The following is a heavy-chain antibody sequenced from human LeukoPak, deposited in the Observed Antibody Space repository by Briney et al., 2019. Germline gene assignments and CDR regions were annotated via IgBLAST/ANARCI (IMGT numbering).Heavy chain of an antibody. CDR2: ISSDGSNK. CDR3: ARVSARFDY. V-gene: IGHV3-30*04. J-gene: IGHJ4*02. CDR1: GFSFSTFA. Sequence: GGSLRLSCAASGFSFSTFAMHWVRQAPGKGLEWVTLISSDGSNKYYADSVRGRFTISRDNSKNTLYLQMNSLRLDETAVYYCARVSARFDYWGQGALVTVSA.